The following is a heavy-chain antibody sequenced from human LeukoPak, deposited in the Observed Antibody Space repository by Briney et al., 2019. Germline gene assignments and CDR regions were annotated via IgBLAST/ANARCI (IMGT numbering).Heavy chain of an antibody. D-gene: IGHD2-15*01. CDR2: ISSSGSTI. V-gene: IGHV3-48*03. J-gene: IGHJ3*02. CDR1: GFTFSSYE. CDR3: ARRGSDDAFDI. Sequence: PGGSLRLSCAASGFTFSSYEMNWVRQAPGKGLEWVSYISSSGSTIYYADSVKGRFTSSRDNAKNSLYLQMNSLRAEDTAVYYCARRGSDDAFDIWGQGTMVTVSS.